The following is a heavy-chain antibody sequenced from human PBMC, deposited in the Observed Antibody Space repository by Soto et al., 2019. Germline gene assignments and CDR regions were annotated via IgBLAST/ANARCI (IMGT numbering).Heavy chain of an antibody. CDR1: GFTFSSYS. J-gene: IGHJ6*02. Sequence: GSLRLSCAASGFTFSSYSMNWVRQAPGKGLEWVSSISSSSSYIYYADSVKGRFTISRDNAKNSLYLQMNSLRAEDTAVYYCAREDDTSGYYKSNHYYGMDVWGQGTTVTVSS. CDR2: ISSSSSYI. D-gene: IGHD3-22*01. CDR3: AREDDTSGYYKSNHYYGMDV. V-gene: IGHV3-21*01.